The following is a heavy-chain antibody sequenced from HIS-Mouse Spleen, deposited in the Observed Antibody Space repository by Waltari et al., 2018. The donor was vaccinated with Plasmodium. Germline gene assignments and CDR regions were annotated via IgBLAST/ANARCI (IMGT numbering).Heavy chain of an antibody. CDR2: ISYDGSNK. D-gene: IGHD6-13*01. J-gene: IGHJ4*02. CDR1: GFTCSSYG. V-gene: IGHV3-30*18. Sequence: QVQLVESGVGVVQPGRSLRLSCAASGFTCSSYGMHWVRQAPGKGLEWVAVISYDGSNKYYADSVKGRFTISRDNSKNTLYLQMNSLRAEDTAVYYCAKDRRSSSWYVDYWGQGTL. CDR3: AKDRRSSSWYVDY.